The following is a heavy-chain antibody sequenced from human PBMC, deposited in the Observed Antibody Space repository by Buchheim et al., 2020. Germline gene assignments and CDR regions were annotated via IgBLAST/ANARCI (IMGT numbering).Heavy chain of an antibody. V-gene: IGHV3-74*01. CDR1: GFTFNTYW. Sequence: EVQLVESGGGLVQPGGSLRLSCVASGFTFNTYWMHWVRQVPGKGLVWVSRINSEGNRTSHADSVQGRFTISRDNAKNPLYLQMNSLTVEDTAVYYCAREYVDTSSYYYGMDVWGQGTT. CDR2: INSEGNRT. D-gene: IGHD5-18*01. CDR3: AREYVDTSSYYYGMDV. J-gene: IGHJ6*02.